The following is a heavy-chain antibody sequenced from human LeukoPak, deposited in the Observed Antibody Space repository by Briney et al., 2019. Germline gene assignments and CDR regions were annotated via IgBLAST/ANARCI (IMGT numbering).Heavy chain of an antibody. V-gene: IGHV1-69*13. J-gene: IGHJ4*02. CDR2: IIPIFGTA. CDR3: ARRDGYNYYFAY. CDR1: GGTFSSYA. Sequence: GASVKVSCKASGGTFSSYAISWVRQAPGQGLEWMGGIIPIFGTANYAQKFQGRVTITADESTSTAYMELSSLRSEDTAVYYCARRDGYNYYFAYWGQGTLVTVSS. D-gene: IGHD5-24*01.